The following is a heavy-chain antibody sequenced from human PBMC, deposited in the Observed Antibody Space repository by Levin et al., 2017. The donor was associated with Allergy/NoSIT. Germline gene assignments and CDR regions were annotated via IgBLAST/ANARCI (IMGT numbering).Heavy chain of an antibody. CDR1: GFTFSSYG. CDR3: ARYCSSTSCYWGMDV. D-gene: IGHD2-2*01. Sequence: PGGSLRLSCAASGFTFSSYGMHWVRQAPGKGLEWVAVIWYDGSNKYYADSVKGRFTITRDNSKNTVYLQMNSLRAEDTAVYYCARYCSSTSCYWGMDVWGQGTTVTVSS. V-gene: IGHV3-33*01. J-gene: IGHJ6*02. CDR2: IWYDGSNK.